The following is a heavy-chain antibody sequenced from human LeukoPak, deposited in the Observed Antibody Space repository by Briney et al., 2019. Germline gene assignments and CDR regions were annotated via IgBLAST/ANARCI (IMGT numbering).Heavy chain of an antibody. CDR3: ARGPSMDSGYDSDY. V-gene: IGHV3-53*01. J-gene: IGHJ4*02. CDR1: GFTVSSNY. CDR2: IYSGGST. Sequence: GGSLRLSCAASGFTVSSNYMSWVRQAPGKGLEGVSVIYSGGSTYYAASVKGRFTISRDNSKNTLYLQMNSLRAEDTAVYYCARGPSMDSGYDSDYWGQGTLVTVSS. D-gene: IGHD5-12*01.